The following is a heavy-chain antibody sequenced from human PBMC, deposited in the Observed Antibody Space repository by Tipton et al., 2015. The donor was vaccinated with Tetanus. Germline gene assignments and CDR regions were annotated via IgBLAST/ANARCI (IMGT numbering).Heavy chain of an antibody. CDR1: GFIFSSYG. Sequence: SLRLSCAASGFIFSSYGIHWVRQAPGKGLEWVAVSWYDGTDTYYADAVKGRFTISRDNSKNTLYLQMNSRRAEDTAIYYCAREADGSGGSCFSGDFDNWGQGTQVTVSS. D-gene: IGHD2-15*01. V-gene: IGHV3-33*01. J-gene: IGHJ4*02. CDR3: AREADGSGGSCFSGDFDN. CDR2: SWYDGTDT.